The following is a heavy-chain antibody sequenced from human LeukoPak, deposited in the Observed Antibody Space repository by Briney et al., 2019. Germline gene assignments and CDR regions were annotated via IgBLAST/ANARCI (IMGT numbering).Heavy chain of an antibody. CDR1: EFTFSSYE. CDR3: ARAPTKFRRDWFDP. Sequence: PGGSLRLSCAASEFTFSSYETNWIRQAPGKGLEWVSYISSSGSTIYYADSVKGRFTISRDNAKNSLYLQMNDLRVEDTAVYYCARAPTKFRRDWFDPWGQGTLVTVSS. CDR2: ISSSGSTI. D-gene: IGHD3-9*01. J-gene: IGHJ5*02. V-gene: IGHV3-48*03.